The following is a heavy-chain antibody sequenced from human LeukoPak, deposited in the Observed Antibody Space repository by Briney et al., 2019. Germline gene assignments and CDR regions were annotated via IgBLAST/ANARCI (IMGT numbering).Heavy chain of an antibody. D-gene: IGHD6-19*01. V-gene: IGHV4-30-2*01. CDR2: IYHSGST. Sequence: SQTLSLTCAVSGGSISSGGYSWSWIRQPPGKGLEWIGYIYHSGSTYYNPSLKSRVTISVDRSKNQFSLKLSSVTAADTAVYYCARRSYSSCWVEYFQHWGQGTLVTVSS. CDR1: GGSISSGGYS. J-gene: IGHJ1*01. CDR3: ARRSYSSCWVEYFQH.